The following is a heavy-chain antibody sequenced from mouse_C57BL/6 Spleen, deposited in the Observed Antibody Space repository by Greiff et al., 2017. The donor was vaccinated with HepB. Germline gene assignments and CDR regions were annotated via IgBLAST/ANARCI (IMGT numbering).Heavy chain of an antibody. CDR3: AREGGWGDWYFDV. CDR2: INYDGSST. D-gene: IGHD3-3*01. Sequence: DVKLVESEGGLVQPGSSMKLSCTASGFTFSDYYMAWVRQVPEKGLEWVANINYDGSSTYYLDSLKSRFIISRDNAKNILYLQMSSLKSEDTATYYCAREGGWGDWYFDVWGTGTTVTVSS. V-gene: IGHV5-16*01. J-gene: IGHJ1*03. CDR1: GFTFSDYY.